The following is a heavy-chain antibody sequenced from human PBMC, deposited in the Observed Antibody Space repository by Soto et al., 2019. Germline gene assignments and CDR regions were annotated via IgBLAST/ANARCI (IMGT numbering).Heavy chain of an antibody. J-gene: IGHJ6*02. V-gene: IGHV1-3*01. Sequence: GASSKGCCEASRYSFTSYARHCVHQATGQRLEWMGWINAGNFNTKYSQKFQGRATITRDTSASTAYMELSSLRSEDTAVYYCARDQYGIAAPYYYYYGMDVWGQGTTVTVSS. CDR3: ARDQYGIAAPYYYYYGMDV. CDR2: INAGNFNT. D-gene: IGHD6-6*01. CDR1: RYSFTSYA.